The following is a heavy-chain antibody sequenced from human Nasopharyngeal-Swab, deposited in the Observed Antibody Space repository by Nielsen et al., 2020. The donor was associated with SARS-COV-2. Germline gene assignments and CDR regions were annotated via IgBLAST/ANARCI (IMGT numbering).Heavy chain of an antibody. J-gene: IGHJ3*01. V-gene: IGHV3-9*01. CDR1: GFTFDDYA. CDR3: VKDNLLRAFDL. D-gene: IGHD2-15*01. Sequence: GSSLKISCAASGFTFDDYAIHWVRQAPGRGLEWVSGISWDSGNIGYADSVKGRFTISRDNAKNSLYLQMNSLRAEDTALYYCVKDNLLRAFDLWGQGTMVTVSS. CDR2: ISWDSGNI.